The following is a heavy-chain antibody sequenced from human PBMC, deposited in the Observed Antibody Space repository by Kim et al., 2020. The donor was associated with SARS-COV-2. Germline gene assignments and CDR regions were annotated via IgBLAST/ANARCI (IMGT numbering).Heavy chain of an antibody. Sequence: GGSLRLSCAASGFTFSSYAMSWVRQAPGKGLQWVSGISRSGVSTYYADSVMGRFTISRDNSNNTLYLQMKSLRAEDAAVYYCAKDVLVVPAYNAFDMWGQGTMVTVS. CDR2: ISRSGVST. D-gene: IGHD3-16*02. CDR1: GFTFSSYA. CDR3: AKDVLVVPAYNAFDM. J-gene: IGHJ3*02. V-gene: IGHV3-23*01.